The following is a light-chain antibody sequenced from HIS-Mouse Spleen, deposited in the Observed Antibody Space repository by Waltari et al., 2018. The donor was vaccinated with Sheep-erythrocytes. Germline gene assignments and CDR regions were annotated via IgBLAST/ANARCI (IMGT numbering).Light chain of an antibody. CDR3: CSYAGSSTPWV. Sequence: QSALTQPASVSGSPGQSITISCTGTSSDVGSYNLASLYQQHPGKAPKLMIYEGSKRPSGVSNRFSGSKSGNTASLTISGLQAEDEADYYCCSYAGSSTPWVFGGGTKLTVL. V-gene: IGLV2-23*01. CDR1: SSDVGSYNL. J-gene: IGLJ3*02. CDR2: EGS.